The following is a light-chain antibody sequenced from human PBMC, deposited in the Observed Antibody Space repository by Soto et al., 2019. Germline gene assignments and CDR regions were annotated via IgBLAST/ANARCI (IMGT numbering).Light chain of an antibody. CDR3: QQNNNWPLS. J-gene: IGKJ4*01. V-gene: IGKV3-15*01. CDR1: RSVNTN. Sequence: EIVMTQSPANLSVSPGERATLSCRASRSVNTNLAWYQQKPGQPPRLLISGASTRATGIPARFSGSGSGTEFTLTISSLQSEDFAVYYCQQNNNWPLSFGEGTKVEI. CDR2: GAS.